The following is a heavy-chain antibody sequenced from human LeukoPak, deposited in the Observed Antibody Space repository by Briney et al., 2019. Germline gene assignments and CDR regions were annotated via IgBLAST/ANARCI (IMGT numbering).Heavy chain of an antibody. Sequence: PGGSLRLSCAASGFTVSNNYMSWVRQAPGKGLEWVSAISGSGGSTYYADSVKGRFTISRDNSKNTLYMQMNSLSAEDTAVYYCAKSHDSSGSDYWGQGTLVTVSS. D-gene: IGHD3-22*01. V-gene: IGHV3-23*01. CDR1: GFTVSNNY. J-gene: IGHJ4*02. CDR2: ISGSGGST. CDR3: AKSHDSSGSDY.